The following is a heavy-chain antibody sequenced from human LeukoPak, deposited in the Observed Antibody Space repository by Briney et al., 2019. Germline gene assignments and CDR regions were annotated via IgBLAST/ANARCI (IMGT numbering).Heavy chain of an antibody. V-gene: IGHV3-53*01. CDR1: GFTFSNYW. CDR2: IYSGGST. Sequence: PGGSLRLSCAASGFTFSNYWMSWVRQAPGKGLEWVSVIYSGGSTYYADSVKGRFTISRDNSKNTLYLQMNSLRAEDTAVYYCARDHQIPAAIEHYYYYGMDVWGQGTTVTVSS. D-gene: IGHD2-2*01. CDR3: ARDHQIPAAIEHYYYYGMDV. J-gene: IGHJ6*02.